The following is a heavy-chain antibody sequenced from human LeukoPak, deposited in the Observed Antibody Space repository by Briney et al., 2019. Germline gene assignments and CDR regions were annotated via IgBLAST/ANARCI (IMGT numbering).Heavy chain of an antibody. CDR2: IYYSGST. V-gene: IGHV4-59*08. CDR1: GGCTSSYY. CDR3: ARRPYYYDSSGYYYADLKGDDAFDI. J-gene: IGHJ3*02. Sequence: SETLSLTCTVSGGCTSSYYWSWIRQPPGKGLDWIGYIYYSGSTNYNPSLKSRVTISVDTSKHQFSLKLSSVPAADPAVYYCARRPYYYDSSGYYYADLKGDDAFDIWGQRTMVTVSS. D-gene: IGHD3-22*01.